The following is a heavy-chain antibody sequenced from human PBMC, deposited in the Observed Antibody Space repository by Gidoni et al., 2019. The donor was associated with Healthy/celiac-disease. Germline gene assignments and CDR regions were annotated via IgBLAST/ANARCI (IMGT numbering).Heavy chain of an antibody. J-gene: IGHJ3*02. V-gene: IGHV3-23*01. D-gene: IGHD1-26*01. Sequence: EVQLLESGGGLVQPGGCLRRSCAASGFTFSSYALSWVREDQGTGLEWVSSIRGSGGSTYYAEAVKGRFTISRDNSKNTLYLQMTSLRAEDTAVYYCAKDSPRYIVGATCPCVNDAFDIWGQGTMVTFSS. CDR2: IRGSGGST. CDR3: AKDSPRYIVGATCPCVNDAFDI. CDR1: GFTFSSYA.